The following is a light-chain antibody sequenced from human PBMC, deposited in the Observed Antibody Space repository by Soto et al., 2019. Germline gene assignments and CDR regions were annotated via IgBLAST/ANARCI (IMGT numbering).Light chain of an antibody. V-gene: IGKV1-39*01. CDR1: QSISSY. Sequence: DIQVTQSPPTLSASVGDRFTITCRASQSISSYLNWYQQKPVKAPKLLXYAPSSLQSGVPSSFSGSGSGTDFTLTISSLQHEDFATYYCQQSYSTPPITFGQGTRLEIK. J-gene: IGKJ5*01. CDR2: APS. CDR3: QQSYSTPPIT.